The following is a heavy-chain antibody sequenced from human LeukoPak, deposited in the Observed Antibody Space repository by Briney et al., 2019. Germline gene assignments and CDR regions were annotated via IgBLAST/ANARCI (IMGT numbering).Heavy chain of an antibody. J-gene: IGHJ5*02. V-gene: IGHV3-21*01. Sequence: GGSLRLSCAASGFTFSSYSMNWVRQAPGKGLEWVSSISSSSSYIYYADSVKGRFTISRDNAKNSLYLQMNSLRAEDTAVYYCAKSLNSGSYINWFDPWGQGTLVNVSS. CDR1: GFTFSSYS. D-gene: IGHD1-26*01. CDR3: AKSLNSGSYINWFDP. CDR2: ISSSSSYI.